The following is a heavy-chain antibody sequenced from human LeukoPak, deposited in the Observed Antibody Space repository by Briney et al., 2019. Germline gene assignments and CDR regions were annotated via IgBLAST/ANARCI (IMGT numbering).Heavy chain of an antibody. CDR2: IYYSGST. D-gene: IGHD6-13*01. CDR1: GGSISSYY. Sequence: PSETLSLTCTVSGGSISSYYWSWIRQPPGKGLEWIGYIYYSGSTNYNLSLKSRVTISVDTSKNQFSLKLSSVTAADTAVYYCARHGSSSWSYGWFDPWGQGTLVTVSS. J-gene: IGHJ5*02. CDR3: ARHGSSSWSYGWFDP. V-gene: IGHV4-59*08.